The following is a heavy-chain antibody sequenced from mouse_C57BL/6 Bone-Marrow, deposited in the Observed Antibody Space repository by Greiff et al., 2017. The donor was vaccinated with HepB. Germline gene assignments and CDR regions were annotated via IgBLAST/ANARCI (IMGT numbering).Heavy chain of an antibody. V-gene: IGHV5-4*01. D-gene: IGHD1-1*01. CDR2: ISDGGSYT. J-gene: IGHJ4*01. CDR1: GFTFSSYA. Sequence: EVKVVESGGGLVKPGGSLKLSCAASGFTFSSYAMSWVRQTPEKRLEWVATISDGGSYTYYPDNVKGRFTISRDNAKNNLYLQMSHLKSGDTAMYYCARDYYGSSLYYARDYWGQGTSVTVSS. CDR3: ARDYYGSSLYYARDY.